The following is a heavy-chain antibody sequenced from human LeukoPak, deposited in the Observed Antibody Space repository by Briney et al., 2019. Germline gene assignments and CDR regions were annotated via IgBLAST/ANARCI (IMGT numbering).Heavy chain of an antibody. CDR2: IIPIFGTA. D-gene: IGHD3-10*01. CDR1: GGTFSSYA. V-gene: IGHV1-69*13. CDR3: AGPTGYYYGSGSYYSFSDAFDI. J-gene: IGHJ3*02. Sequence: ASVKVSCKASGGTFSSYAISWVRQAPGQGLEWMGGIIPIFGTANYAQKFQGRVTITADESTSTAYMELSSLRSEDTAVYYCAGPTGYYYGSGSYYSFSDAFDIWGQGTMVTVSS.